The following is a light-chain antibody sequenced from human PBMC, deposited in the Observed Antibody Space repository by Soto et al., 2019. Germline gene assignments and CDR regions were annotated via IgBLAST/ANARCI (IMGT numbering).Light chain of an antibody. Sequence: QSALTQPRSVSGSPGQSVTISCTGTNSDVGAYKYVSWYQQHPGKGPKLIIHDVTQRPSGVPGRFSGSKSGNTASLTISGLQAEDEAHYYCCSYAGRYTWVFGGGTKVTVL. CDR3: CSYAGRYTWV. J-gene: IGLJ3*02. V-gene: IGLV2-11*01. CDR2: DVT. CDR1: NSDVGAYKY.